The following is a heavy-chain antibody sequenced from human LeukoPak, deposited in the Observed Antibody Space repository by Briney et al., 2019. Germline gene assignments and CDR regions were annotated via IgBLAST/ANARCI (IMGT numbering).Heavy chain of an antibody. CDR1: GGSFSGYY. Sequence: SETLSLTCAVYGGSFSGYYWSWIRQPPGKGLEWIGENNHSGSTNYNPSLKSRVTISVDTSKNQFSLKLSSVTAADTAVYYCARRASYYYYYMDVWGKGTTVTVSS. J-gene: IGHJ6*03. CDR3: ARRASYYYYYMDV. V-gene: IGHV4-34*01. CDR2: NNHSGST.